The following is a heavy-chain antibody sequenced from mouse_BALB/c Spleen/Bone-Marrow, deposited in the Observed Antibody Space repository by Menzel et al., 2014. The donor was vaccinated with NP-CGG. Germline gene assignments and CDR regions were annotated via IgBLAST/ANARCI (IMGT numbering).Heavy chain of an antibody. CDR2: IISTGGST. D-gene: IGHD1-1*01. CDR3: AREKYYGNGRIFEY. V-gene: IGHV5-6-3*01. Sequence: EVHLVESGGGLVQPGGSLKLSCAASGFTFSSYGMPWVRQTPDKRLELVATIISTGGSTYYPDSVKGRFTITRDNAKNTQYLQMSGLKSEDTASYYCAREKYYGNGRIFEYWGQGTTLTVSS. J-gene: IGHJ2*01. CDR1: GFTFSSYG.